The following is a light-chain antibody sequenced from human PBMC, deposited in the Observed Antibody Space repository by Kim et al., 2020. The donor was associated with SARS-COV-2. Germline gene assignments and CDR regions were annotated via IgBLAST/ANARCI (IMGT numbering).Light chain of an antibody. CDR3: AAWDDSLNGVV. Sequence: ELTQPPSASGTPGQRVTISCSGSSSNIGSNTVNWYQQHPGTAPKLLIYSNNQRPSGVPDRFSGSRSGTSASLAISGRQSEDEADYYCAAWDDSLNGVVFGGGTQLTVL. J-gene: IGLJ2*01. CDR1: SSNIGSNT. V-gene: IGLV1-44*01. CDR2: SNN.